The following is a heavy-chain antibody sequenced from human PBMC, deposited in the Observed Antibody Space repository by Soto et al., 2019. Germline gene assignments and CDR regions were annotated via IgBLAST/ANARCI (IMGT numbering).Heavy chain of an antibody. CDR3: VKDRVWYYFDY. V-gene: IGHV3-64D*06. CDR2: ITDDGGST. J-gene: IGHJ4*02. CDR1: GFSFSTSG. D-gene: IGHD3-16*01. Sequence: GGSLRLSCSASGFSFSTSGMHWVRQTPGKGLEFVSAITDDGGSTYYADSVKGRFTISRDNSKNTLSLQMSGLKTDDTAVYYCVKDRVWYYFDYWGLGTLVTVSS.